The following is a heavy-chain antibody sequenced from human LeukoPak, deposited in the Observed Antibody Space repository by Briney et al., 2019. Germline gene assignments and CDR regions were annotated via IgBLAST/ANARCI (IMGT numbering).Heavy chain of an antibody. CDR2: IYPGDSDT. J-gene: IGHJ4*02. Sequence: GESLKISCKGSGYSFTSYWIGRVRQMPGKGLEGMGIIYPGDSDTRYSPSFQGQVTISADKSISTAYLQWSSLKASDTAMYYCARGGSGLYYYDSSGYSSFDYWRQGTLVTVSS. V-gene: IGHV5-51*01. CDR3: ARGGSGLYYYDSSGYSSFDY. D-gene: IGHD3-22*01. CDR1: GYSFTSYW.